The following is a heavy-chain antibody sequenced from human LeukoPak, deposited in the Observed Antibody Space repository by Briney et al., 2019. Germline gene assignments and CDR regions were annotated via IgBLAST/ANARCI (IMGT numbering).Heavy chain of an antibody. CDR1: GFTFSSYW. J-gene: IGHJ4*02. V-gene: IGHV3-7*01. CDR2: IKQDGSEK. D-gene: IGHD2-2*01. Sequence: GGSLRLSCAASGFTFSSYWMSWVRQAPGKGLEWVANIKQDGSEKYYVDSVKGRFTISRDNAKNSLYLQMNSLRAEDTAVYYCARGGYCSSTSCRGELFDWGQGTLVTVSS. CDR3: ARGGYCSSTSCRGELFD.